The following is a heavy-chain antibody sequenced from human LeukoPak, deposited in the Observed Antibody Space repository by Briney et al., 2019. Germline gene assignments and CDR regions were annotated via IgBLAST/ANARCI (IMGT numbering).Heavy chain of an antibody. J-gene: IGHJ4*02. CDR2: IFHSGST. Sequence: SQTLSLTCAVSGGSISSGYYWGWIRQPPGMGLDWIGSIFHSGSTYYNPSLKSRVTISVDTSKNQFSLNLSAVTAADTAVYYCARGDLWGYMITFGGVPFDYWGQGTLVTVSS. CDR1: GGSISSGYY. CDR3: ARGDLWGYMITFGGVPFDY. D-gene: IGHD3-16*01. V-gene: IGHV4-38-2*01.